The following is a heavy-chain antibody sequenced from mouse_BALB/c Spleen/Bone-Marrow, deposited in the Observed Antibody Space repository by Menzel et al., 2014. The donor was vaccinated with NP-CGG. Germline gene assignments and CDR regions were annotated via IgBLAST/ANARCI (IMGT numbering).Heavy chain of an antibody. CDR2: ISPGTDHI. V-gene: IGHV1S53*02. Sequence: QVQLQQPDAELSKPGPSLMLSCKASGYTFTDRAIHWVKQKLEQGLAWLAYISPGTDHIKYNVNFEGKATLTADRSSNAAYTEPNNLTSKDVAVYLCSPYGSKFLAYAIAYWGQGTSGTGSS. D-gene: IGHD1-1*01. CDR1: GYTFTDRA. J-gene: IGHJ4*01. CDR3: SPYGSKFLAYAIAY.